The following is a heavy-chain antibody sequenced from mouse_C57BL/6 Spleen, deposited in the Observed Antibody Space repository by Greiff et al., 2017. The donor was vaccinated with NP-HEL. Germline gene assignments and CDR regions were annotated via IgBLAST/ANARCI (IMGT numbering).Heavy chain of an antibody. D-gene: IGHD1-1*01. CDR3: ARLGITTVAYAMDY. Sequence: VQLQQSGPELVKPGASVKISCKASGYAFSSSWMNWVKQRPGKGLEWIGRIYPGDGDTNYNGKFKGKATLTADKSSSTAYMQLSSLTSDDSAVYFCARLGITTVAYAMDYWGQGTSVTVSS. CDR1: GYAFSSSW. J-gene: IGHJ4*01. CDR2: IYPGDGDT. V-gene: IGHV1-82*01.